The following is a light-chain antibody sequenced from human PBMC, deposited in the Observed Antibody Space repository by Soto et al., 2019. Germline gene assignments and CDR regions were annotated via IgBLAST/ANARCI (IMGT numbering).Light chain of an antibody. Sequence: MXQXPXXLSXSPGERATLSCRASQSVSSKLAWYQQKPGQAPRLLIYGASTRATGVPARFSGTGSGTEFTLTISSLQSEDFAVYYCQQYNNWPFTFGPGTKVDIK. CDR2: GAS. V-gene: IGKV3-15*01. CDR3: QQYNNWPFT. J-gene: IGKJ3*01. CDR1: QSVSSK.